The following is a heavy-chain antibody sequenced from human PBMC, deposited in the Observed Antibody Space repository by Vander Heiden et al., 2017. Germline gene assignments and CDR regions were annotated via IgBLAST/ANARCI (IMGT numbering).Heavy chain of an antibody. CDR3: ARDIWDYYDSSGYDWFDP. J-gene: IGHJ5*02. Sequence: EVQLVESGGGLVKPGGSPRLSCAASGFTFRSYSMNWVRQAPGKGLEWVSSISSSSSYIYYADSVKGRFTISRDNAKNSLYLQMNSLRAEDTAVYYCARDIWDYYDSSGYDWFDPWGQGTLVTVSS. D-gene: IGHD3-22*01. V-gene: IGHV3-21*01. CDR1: GFTFRSYS. CDR2: ISSSSSYI.